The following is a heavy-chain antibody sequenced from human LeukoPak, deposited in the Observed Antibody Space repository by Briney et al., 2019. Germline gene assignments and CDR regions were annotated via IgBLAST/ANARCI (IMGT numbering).Heavy chain of an antibody. Sequence: SETLSLTCTVSGGSISSYYWSWIRQPPGKGLEWIGYIYYSGNANYNPSLKSRVTISVDTSKNQFSLKLSSVTAADTAVYYCARDIAAAGLDYWGQGTLVTVSS. V-gene: IGHV4-59*01. CDR2: IYYSGNA. CDR1: GGSISSYY. CDR3: ARDIAAAGLDY. J-gene: IGHJ4*02. D-gene: IGHD6-13*01.